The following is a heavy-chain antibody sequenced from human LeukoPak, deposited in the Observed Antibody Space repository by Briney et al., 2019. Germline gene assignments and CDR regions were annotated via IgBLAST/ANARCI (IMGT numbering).Heavy chain of an antibody. J-gene: IGHJ6*03. CDR2: VYHSGST. Sequence: KSSETLSLTCAVSDYPISSGNYWGWIRQPPGKGLAWIGSVYHSGSTHYRPSLKSRVTISVDTSKNQFSLKLSSVTAADTAVYYCARVPSQGDYYYMDVWGKGTTVTVSS. V-gene: IGHV4-38-2*01. CDR1: DYPISSGNY. CDR3: ARVPSQGDYYYMDV. D-gene: IGHD1-26*01.